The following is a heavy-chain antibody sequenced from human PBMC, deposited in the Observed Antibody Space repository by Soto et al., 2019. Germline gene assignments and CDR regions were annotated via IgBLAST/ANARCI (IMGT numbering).Heavy chain of an antibody. Sequence: QVQLVESGGGVVQPGRSLRLSCAASGFTFSSYGMHRVRQAPGKGLEWVAVISYDGSNKYYADSVKGRFTISRDNSKNTLYLQMNSLRAEDTAVYYCTKYSSSSSYWYFDLWGRGTLVTVSS. CDR1: GFTFSSYG. J-gene: IGHJ2*01. V-gene: IGHV3-30*18. CDR3: TKYSSSSSYWYFDL. D-gene: IGHD6-6*01. CDR2: ISYDGSNK.